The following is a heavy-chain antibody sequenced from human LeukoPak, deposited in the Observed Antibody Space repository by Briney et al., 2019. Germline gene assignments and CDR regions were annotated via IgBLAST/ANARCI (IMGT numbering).Heavy chain of an antibody. CDR1: GFTFSSYS. CDR2: ISSSSSYI. J-gene: IGHJ6*03. Sequence: GGSLRLSCAASGFTFSSYSMNWVRQAPGKGLEWVSSISSSSSYIYYADSVKGRFTISRDNAKNPLYLQMNSLRAEDTAVYYCARVTSGSAYYYYYMDVWGKGTTVTVSS. CDR3: ARVTSGSAYYYYYMDV. D-gene: IGHD6-25*01. V-gene: IGHV3-21*01.